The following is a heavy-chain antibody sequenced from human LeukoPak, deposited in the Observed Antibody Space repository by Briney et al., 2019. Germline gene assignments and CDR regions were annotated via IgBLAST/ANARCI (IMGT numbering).Heavy chain of an antibody. CDR2: IYQSGST. CDR1: GGSINSGGYY. J-gene: IGHJ4*02. D-gene: IGHD4-17*01. CDR3: ARDLSVTYVFDY. Sequence: SETLSLTCTVSGGSINSGGYYWSWIRQPPGKGLEWIGYIYQSGSTYYNPSLKSRVTISVDTSKNQFSLKLSSVTAADTAVYYCARDLSVTYVFDYWGQGTLVTVSS. V-gene: IGHV4-30-2*01.